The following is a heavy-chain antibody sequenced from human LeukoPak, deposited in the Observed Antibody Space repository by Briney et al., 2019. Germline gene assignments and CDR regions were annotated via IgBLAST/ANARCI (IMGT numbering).Heavy chain of an antibody. Sequence: GGSLRLSCAASGFTFSSYGMHWVRQAPGKGLEWVTHIRYDGSNTYYADSVKGRFTISRDNSKSTLYLQMYSLRTEDTAVYYCARDYDGGYMDVWGKGTTVTVSS. V-gene: IGHV3-30*02. CDR1: GFTFSSYG. CDR3: ARDYDGGYMDV. D-gene: IGHD3-3*01. CDR2: IRYDGSNT. J-gene: IGHJ6*03.